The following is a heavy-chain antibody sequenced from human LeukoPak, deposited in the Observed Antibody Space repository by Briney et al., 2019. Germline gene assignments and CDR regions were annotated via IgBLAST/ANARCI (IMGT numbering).Heavy chain of an antibody. Sequence: GGSLRLSCAASGFTFSSYSMNWVRQAPGKGLGWVSYISSSSSTIYYADSVKGRFTISRDNAKNSLYLQMNSLRAEDTAVYYCAREIGGTRHTSWFDPWGQGTLVTVSS. CDR3: AREIGGTRHTSWFDP. J-gene: IGHJ5*02. CDR1: GFTFSSYS. CDR2: ISSSSSTI. D-gene: IGHD1-26*01. V-gene: IGHV3-48*01.